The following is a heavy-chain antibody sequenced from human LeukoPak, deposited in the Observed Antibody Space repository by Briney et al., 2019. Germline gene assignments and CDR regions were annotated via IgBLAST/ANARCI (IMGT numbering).Heavy chain of an antibody. CDR1: GFTFSITW. D-gene: IGHD6-19*01. CDR3: ARGWLAD. J-gene: IGHJ4*02. V-gene: IGHV3-7*01. CDR2: IKPDGGEK. Sequence: GGSLRLSCAASGFTFSITWMTWVRQAPGKGLECVANIKPDGGEKYYVDSVEGRFTVSRDNAQNSLYLQIISLRAEDTAVYYCARGWLADWGQGTLVTVSS.